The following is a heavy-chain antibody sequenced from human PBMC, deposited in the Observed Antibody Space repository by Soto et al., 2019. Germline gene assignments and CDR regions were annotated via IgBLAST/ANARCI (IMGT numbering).Heavy chain of an antibody. D-gene: IGHD2-21*02. Sequence: SETLSLTCTVSGGSISSSSYYWGWIRQPPGKGLEWIGSIYYSGSTYYNPSLKSRVTISVDTPKNQFSLKLSSVTAADTAVYYCARQGLYCGGDCYMGWFDPWGQGTLVTVSS. CDR3: ARQGLYCGGDCYMGWFDP. V-gene: IGHV4-39*01. CDR1: GGSISSSSYY. CDR2: IYYSGST. J-gene: IGHJ5*02.